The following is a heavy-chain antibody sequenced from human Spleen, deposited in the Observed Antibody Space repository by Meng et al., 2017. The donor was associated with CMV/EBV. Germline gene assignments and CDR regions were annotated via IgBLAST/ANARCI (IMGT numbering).Heavy chain of an antibody. D-gene: IGHD5-24*01. Sequence: VQLQESGPGLVKPSQPLSPTCTVFGGSISSGGYYWSWIRQHPGKGLEWIGYIYYSGSTYYNPSLKSRVTISVDTSKNQFSLKLSSVTAADTAVYYCARGPSRRLQFSFDYWGQGTLVTVSS. J-gene: IGHJ4*02. CDR3: ARGPSRRLQFSFDY. V-gene: IGHV4-31*03. CDR2: IYYSGST. CDR1: GGSISSGGYY.